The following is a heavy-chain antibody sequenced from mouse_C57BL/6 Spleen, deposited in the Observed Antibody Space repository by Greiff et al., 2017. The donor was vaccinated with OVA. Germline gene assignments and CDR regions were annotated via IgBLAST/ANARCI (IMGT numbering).Heavy chain of an antibody. D-gene: IGHD2-1*01. CDR3: AGGYYGNSVYAMDY. CDR1: GYTFTSYW. Sequence: VQLQQPGAELVRPGASVKLSCKASGYTFTSYWMHWVKQRPGQGLEWIGVIDPSDSYTNYNQQFKGKATLTVDKSSSTAYMQLSSLTSEDSAVYYCAGGYYGNSVYAMDYWGQGTSVTVSS. CDR2: IDPSDSYT. J-gene: IGHJ4*01. V-gene: IGHV1-59*01.